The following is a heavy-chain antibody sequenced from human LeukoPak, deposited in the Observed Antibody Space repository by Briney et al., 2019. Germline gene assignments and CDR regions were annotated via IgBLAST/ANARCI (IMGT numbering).Heavy chain of an antibody. CDR1: GYTFTSYG. CDR3: ARWYYDILTGYYALYYLDY. Sequence: ASVKVSCKASGYTFTSYGISWVRQAPGQGLEWMGWISAYNGNTNYAQKLQGRVTMTTDTSTSTAYMELRSLRSDDTAVYYCARWYYDILTGYYALYYLDYWGQGTLVTVSS. D-gene: IGHD3-9*01. J-gene: IGHJ4*02. CDR2: ISAYNGNT. V-gene: IGHV1-18*04.